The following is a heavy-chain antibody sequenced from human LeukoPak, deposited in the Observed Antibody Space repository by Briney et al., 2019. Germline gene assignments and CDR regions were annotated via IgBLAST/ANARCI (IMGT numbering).Heavy chain of an antibody. CDR3: ARDGYSSSWYPGYYYYGMDV. CDR2: VNACNGNT. V-gene: IGHV1-3*01. Sequence: ASVKVSCKASGYTFASYAMHWVRQAPGQRLEWMGWVNACNGNTKYSQKFQGRVTITRDTSASTAYMELSSLRSEDTAVYYYARDGYSSSWYPGYYYYGMDVWGQGTTVTVSS. J-gene: IGHJ6*02. D-gene: IGHD6-13*01. CDR1: GYTFASYA.